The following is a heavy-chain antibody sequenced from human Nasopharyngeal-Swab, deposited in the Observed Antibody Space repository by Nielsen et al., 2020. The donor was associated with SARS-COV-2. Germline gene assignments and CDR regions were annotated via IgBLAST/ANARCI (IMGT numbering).Heavy chain of an antibody. J-gene: IGHJ4*02. Sequence: SVKVSCKASAGTSIGYPFIWLVRPPAQGLEWMGGIIPIFGTANYAQKFQGRVTITADETTSTAYMELSSLISEDTAVYYCARHYDSSGYYNYFDYWGQGTLVTVSS. CDR1: AGTSIGYP. V-gene: IGHV1-69*13. CDR3: ARHYDSSGYYNYFDY. D-gene: IGHD3-22*01. CDR2: IIPIFGTA.